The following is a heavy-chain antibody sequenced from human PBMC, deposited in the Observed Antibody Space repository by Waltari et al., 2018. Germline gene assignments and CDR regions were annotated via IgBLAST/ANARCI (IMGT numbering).Heavy chain of an antibody. D-gene: IGHD3-22*01. CDR1: GFTFSSYA. Sequence: EVQLLESGGGLVQPGGSLRLSCAASGFTFSSYAMSWVRQAPGKGLEWVSAIRGSVGSTYYADSVKGRFTISRDNSKNTLYLQMNSLRAEDTAVYYCAKDPGGYWDTDYWGQGTLVTVSS. J-gene: IGHJ4*02. CDR2: IRGSVGST. CDR3: AKDPGGYWDTDY. V-gene: IGHV3-23*01.